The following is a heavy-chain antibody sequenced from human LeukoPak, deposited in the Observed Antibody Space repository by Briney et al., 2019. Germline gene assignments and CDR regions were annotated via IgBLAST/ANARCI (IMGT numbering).Heavy chain of an antibody. CDR2: ISYEQNNK. V-gene: IGHV3-30*14. CDR1: GFIFTGYA. CDR3: ARDPSFVDSTVANSAGELDY. D-gene: IGHD5-18*01. J-gene: IGHJ4*02. Sequence: PGGSLRLSCAASGFIFTGYAMHWVRQAPGKGREWVGVISYEQNNKFYADSVRGRFTISRDNSNDMVYLQMNNLRPEDTAVYYCARDPSFVDSTVANSAGELDYWGRGTLVIVS.